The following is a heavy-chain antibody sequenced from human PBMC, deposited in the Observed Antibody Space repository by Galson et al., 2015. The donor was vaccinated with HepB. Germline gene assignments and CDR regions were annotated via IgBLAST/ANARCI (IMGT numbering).Heavy chain of an antibody. V-gene: IGHV1-2*02. J-gene: IGHJ4*02. CDR3: ARDTAMVKMIVY. D-gene: IGHD5-18*01. CDR1: GYTFTGYY. CDR2: INPNSGGT. Sequence: QSGAEVKKPGESLKISCKASGYTFTGYYMHWVRQAPGQGLEWMGWINPNSGGTNYAQKFQGRVTMTRDTSISTAYMELSRLRSDDTAVYYCARDTAMVKMIVYWGQGTLVTVSS.